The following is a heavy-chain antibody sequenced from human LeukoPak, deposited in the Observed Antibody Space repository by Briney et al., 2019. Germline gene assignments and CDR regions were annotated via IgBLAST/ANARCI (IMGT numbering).Heavy chain of an antibody. V-gene: IGHV3-48*03. D-gene: IGHD3-22*01. CDR3: ARDRTYYYDSNL. CDR1: GFTFSSYE. CDR2: ISSSGSTI. Sequence: GGSLRLSXAASGFTFSSYEMNWVRQAPGKGLEWVSYISSSGSTIYYADSVKGRFTISRDNAKNSLYLQMNSLRAEDTAVYYCARDRTYYYDSNLWGQGTLVTVSS. J-gene: IGHJ5*02.